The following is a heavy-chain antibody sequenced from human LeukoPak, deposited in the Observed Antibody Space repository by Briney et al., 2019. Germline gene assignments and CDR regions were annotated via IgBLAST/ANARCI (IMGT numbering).Heavy chain of an antibody. CDR1: GFTFSSYA. CDR3: ANPAASASGGY. CDR2: ISGSGGST. D-gene: IGHD3-16*01. J-gene: IGHJ4*02. V-gene: IGHV3-23*01. Sequence: GGSLRLSCAASGFTFSSYAMSWVRQAPGKGLEWVSGISGSGGSTYYADSVKGRFTISRDNSKKTLFMQMNSLRAEDTAVYYCANPAASASGGYWGQGTQVTVSS.